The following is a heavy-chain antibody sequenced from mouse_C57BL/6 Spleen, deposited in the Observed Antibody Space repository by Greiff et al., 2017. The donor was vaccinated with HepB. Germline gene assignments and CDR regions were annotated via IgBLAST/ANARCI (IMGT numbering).Heavy chain of an antibody. CDR1: GYAFSSPW. Sequence: QVQLKESGPELVKPGASVKISCKASGYAFSSPWMNWVKQRPGKGLEWIGRIYPGDGDTNYNGKFKGKATLTADKSSSTAYMQLSSLTSEDSAVYFCARAVDYSNFPWFAYWGQGTLVTVSA. CDR2: IYPGDGDT. V-gene: IGHV1-82*01. J-gene: IGHJ3*01. CDR3: ARAVDYSNFPWFAY. D-gene: IGHD2-5*01.